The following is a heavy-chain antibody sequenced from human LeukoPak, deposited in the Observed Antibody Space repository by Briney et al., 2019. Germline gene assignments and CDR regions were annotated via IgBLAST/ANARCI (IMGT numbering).Heavy chain of an antibody. J-gene: IGHJ4*02. D-gene: IGHD6-19*01. CDR2: INSRGTNI. CDR1: GFTFSSYE. Sequence: GGSLRLSCAASGFTFSSYEMNWVRQSPGKGLEWVAYINSRGTNIYYADSVKGRFTISSDNAKNSLYLQMNSLRADDSAFYYCARDDPRIAVEVGDYWGQGTLVTVSS. CDR3: ARDDPRIAVEVGDY. V-gene: IGHV3-48*03.